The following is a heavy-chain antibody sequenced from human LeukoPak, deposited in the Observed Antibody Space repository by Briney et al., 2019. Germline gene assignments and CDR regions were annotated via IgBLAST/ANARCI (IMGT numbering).Heavy chain of an antibody. V-gene: IGHV4-59*01. CDR3: AREDTAMVTHNYYYYMDV. Sequence: PSETLSLTCTVSGGSISSYYWSWIRQPPGKGLEWIGYIYYSGSTNYNPSLKSRVTISIDTSKNQFSLKLSSVTAADTAVYYCAREDTAMVTHNYYYYMDVWGKGTTVTVSS. CDR1: GGSISSYY. J-gene: IGHJ6*03. D-gene: IGHD5-18*01. CDR2: IYYSGST.